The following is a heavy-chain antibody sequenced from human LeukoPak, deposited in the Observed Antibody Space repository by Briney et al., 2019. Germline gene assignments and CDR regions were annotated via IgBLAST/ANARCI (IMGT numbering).Heavy chain of an antibody. CDR2: IYYSGST. Sequence: SETLSLTCTVAGGSITSYYWGWIREPPGKGLEWIGSIYYSGSTYYNPSLKSRVTISVDTSKNQFSLKLSSVTAADTAVYYCASIVVVPAAMSVGWFDPWGQGTLVTVSS. D-gene: IGHD2-2*01. J-gene: IGHJ5*02. V-gene: IGHV4-39*01. CDR3: ASIVVVPAAMSVGWFDP. CDR1: GGSITSYY.